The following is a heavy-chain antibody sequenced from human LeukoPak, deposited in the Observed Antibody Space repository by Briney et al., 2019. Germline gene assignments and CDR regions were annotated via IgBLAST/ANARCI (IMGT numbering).Heavy chain of an antibody. CDR3: ARGPAIRQGRNWFDT. Sequence: PSQTLSLTCTVSGGSISSGSYYWSWIRQPAWKGLEWIMRIYTSGSTNHNPSLKSRVTISVDTSKNQFSLTLSSVTAADTAVYYCARGPAIRQGRNWFDTWGQGNLVTVSS. CDR1: GGSISSGSYY. CDR2: IYTSGST. J-gene: IGHJ5*02. V-gene: IGHV4-61*02. D-gene: IGHD5-12*01.